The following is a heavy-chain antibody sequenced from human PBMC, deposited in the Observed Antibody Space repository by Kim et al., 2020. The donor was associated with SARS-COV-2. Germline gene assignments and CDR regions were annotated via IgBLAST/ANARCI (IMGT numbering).Heavy chain of an antibody. CDR2: T. CDR3: ASGPQWLLYNY. V-gene: IGHV3-53*01. Sequence: TYYADSVKGRFTSSRDNSKNTLYLQMNSLRAEDTAVYYCASGPQWLLYNYWGQGTLVTVSS. J-gene: IGHJ4*02. D-gene: IGHD3-3*01.